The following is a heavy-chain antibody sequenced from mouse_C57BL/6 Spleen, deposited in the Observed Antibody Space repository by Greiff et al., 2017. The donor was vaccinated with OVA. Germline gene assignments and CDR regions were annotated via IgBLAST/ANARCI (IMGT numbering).Heavy chain of an antibody. CDR1: GYTFTSYW. D-gene: IGHD1-1*01. J-gene: IGHJ3*01. CDR3: ARGGIVVGCAY. CDR2: IYPGSGST. Sequence: QVQLQQPGAELVKPGASVTMSCKASGYTFTSYWITWVKQRPGQGLEWIGDIYPGSGSTTYNEKFKSKATLTVDTSARTAYMQLSSLTSEDSAVYYCARGGIVVGCAYWGQGTLVTGSA. V-gene: IGHV1-55*01.